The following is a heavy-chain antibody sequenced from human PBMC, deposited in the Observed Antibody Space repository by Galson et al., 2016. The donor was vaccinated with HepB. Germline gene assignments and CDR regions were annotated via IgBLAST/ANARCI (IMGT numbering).Heavy chain of an antibody. V-gene: IGHV4-34*01. J-gene: IGHJ6*02. CDR2: IDYRGGT. Sequence: ETLSLTCAVYGGSFSGLYWRWIRQSPGKGLEWIGEIDYRGGTNYNPSLEIRVTISADSSKNQVSLQVRSVTAADTAVYYCSRAPPVTSRRLLAPRYHDHGMDVWGQGTTVTVSS. CDR1: GGSFSGLY. D-gene: IGHD2-8*02. CDR3: SRAPPVTSRRLLAPRYHDHGMDV.